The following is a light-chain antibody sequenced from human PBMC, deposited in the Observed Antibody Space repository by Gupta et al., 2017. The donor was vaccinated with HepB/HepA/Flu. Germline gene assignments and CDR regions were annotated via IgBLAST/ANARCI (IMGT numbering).Light chain of an antibody. J-gene: IGKJ4*01. Sequence: EIVLKQSPDTLYLSPGERATLSCRASQSVSSSYLAWYQQKPGQAPRLLIYGASSRATGIPDRFSGSGSGTDFTLTISRLEPEDFAVYYCQQEGSSPLTFGRGTKVDIK. CDR2: GAS. CDR1: QSVSSSY. V-gene: IGKV3-20*01. CDR3: QQEGSSPLT.